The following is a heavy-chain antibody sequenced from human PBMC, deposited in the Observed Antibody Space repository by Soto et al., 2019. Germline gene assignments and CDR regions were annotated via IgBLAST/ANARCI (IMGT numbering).Heavy chain of an antibody. J-gene: IGHJ4*02. V-gene: IGHV4-39*01. CDR1: GGSISSSSYY. CDR3: ARARRPYYFDY. CDR2: IYYSGST. Sequence: ASETLSLTCTVSGGSISSSSYYWGWIRPPPGKGLEWIGSIYYSGSTYYNPSLKSRVTISVDTSKNQFSLKLSSVTAADTAVYYCARARRPYYFDYWGQGTLVTVSS.